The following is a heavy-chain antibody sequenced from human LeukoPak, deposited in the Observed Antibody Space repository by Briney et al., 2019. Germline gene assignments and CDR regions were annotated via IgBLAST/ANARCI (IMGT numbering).Heavy chain of an antibody. Sequence: ASVKVSCKASGYTFTNYGISWVRQAPGQGLEWMGWISGYNGHTNYAQKLQGRVTMTTDTSTSTAYMELRSLRSDDTAVYFCARFSFDSSGYYPGHFDYWGQGTLVTVSS. J-gene: IGHJ4*02. CDR1: GYTFTNYG. D-gene: IGHD3-22*01. CDR2: ISGYNGHT. CDR3: ARFSFDSSGYYPGHFDY. V-gene: IGHV1-18*01.